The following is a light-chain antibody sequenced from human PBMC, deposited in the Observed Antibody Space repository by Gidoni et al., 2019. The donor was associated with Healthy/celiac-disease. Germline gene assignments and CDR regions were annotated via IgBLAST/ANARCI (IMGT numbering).Light chain of an antibody. CDR2: EAS. CDR1: SSDVGRYNY. J-gene: IGLJ2*01. V-gene: IGLV2-14*01. CDR3: SAYTSSSTEV. Sequence: QSALTQPASVSGSPGQSITISCTGTSSDVGRYNYVSWYQQHPGKAPKLMIYEASNRPAGFSNLFSGSKSGNTASLTISVLQADDEADYYCSAYTSSSTEVFGGGTKLTVL.